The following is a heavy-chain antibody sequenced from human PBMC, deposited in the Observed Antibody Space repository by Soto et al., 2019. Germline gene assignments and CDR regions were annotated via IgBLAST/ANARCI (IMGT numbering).Heavy chain of an antibody. Sequence: SQMLSLTCTVSGGSISSGGYYWSWIRQHPGKGLEWIGYIYYSGSTYYNPSLKSRVTISVDTSKNQFSLKLSSVTAADTAVYYCARDVGPGGGYMDVWGKGTTVTVSS. D-gene: IGHD3-10*01. J-gene: IGHJ6*03. CDR2: IYYSGST. CDR3: ARDVGPGGGYMDV. CDR1: GGSISSGGYY. V-gene: IGHV4-31*03.